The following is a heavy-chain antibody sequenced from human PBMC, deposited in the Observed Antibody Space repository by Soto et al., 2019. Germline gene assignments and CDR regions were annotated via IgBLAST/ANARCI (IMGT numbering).Heavy chain of an antibody. V-gene: IGHV4-39*01. Sequence: SETLSLTCTVSGCSISSSSYYWGGIRQPPGKGLEWIGSIYYSGSTYYNPSLKSRVTISVDTTKNQFSLKLSSVTAADTAVYYCARHRYDILTGYYDYWGQGTLVTVSS. D-gene: IGHD3-9*01. J-gene: IGHJ4*02. CDR3: ARHRYDILTGYYDY. CDR2: IYYSGST. CDR1: GCSISSSSYY.